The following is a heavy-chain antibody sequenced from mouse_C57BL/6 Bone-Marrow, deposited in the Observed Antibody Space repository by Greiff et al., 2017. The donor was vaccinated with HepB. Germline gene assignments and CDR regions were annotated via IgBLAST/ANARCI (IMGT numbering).Heavy chain of an antibody. J-gene: IGHJ3*01. Sequence: VKLVESGPGLVQPSQSLSITCTVSGFSLTSYGVHWVRQSPGKGLEWLGVIWRGGSTDYNAAFMSRLSITKDNSKSQVFFKMNSLQADDTAIYYCAGFYGNYGAWFAYWGQGTLVTVSA. CDR2: IWRGGST. D-gene: IGHD2-1*01. V-gene: IGHV2-5*01. CDR3: AGFYGNYGAWFAY. CDR1: GFSLTSYG.